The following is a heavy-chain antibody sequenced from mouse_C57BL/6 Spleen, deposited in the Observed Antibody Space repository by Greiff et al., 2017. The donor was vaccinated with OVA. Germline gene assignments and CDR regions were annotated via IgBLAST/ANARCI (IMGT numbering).Heavy chain of an antibody. CDR1: GFTFSDYG. D-gene: IGHD1-1*01. CDR3: AAEDYYGSSYFDY. J-gene: IGHJ2*01. V-gene: IGHV5-17*01. Sequence: EVKLMESGGGLVKPGGSLKLSCAASGFTFSDYGMHWVRQAPEKGLEWVAYSSSGSSTIYYADTVKGRFTISRDNAKNTLFLQMTSLRSEDTAMYYCAAEDYYGSSYFDYWGQGTTLTVSS. CDR2: SSSGSSTI.